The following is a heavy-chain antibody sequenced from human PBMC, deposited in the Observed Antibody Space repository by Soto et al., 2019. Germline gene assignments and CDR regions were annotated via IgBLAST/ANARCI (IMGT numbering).Heavy chain of an antibody. Sequence: GGSLRLSCAASGFTFSGSAMHWVRQASGKGLEWVGRIRSKANSYATAYAASVKGRFTISRDDSKKTAYLQMNSLKTEDTSVYYCWTGTKLDYWGQGTLVTVSS. J-gene: IGHJ4*02. CDR2: IRSKANSYAT. CDR3: WTGTKLDY. CDR1: GFTFSGSA. V-gene: IGHV3-73*01. D-gene: IGHD1-1*01.